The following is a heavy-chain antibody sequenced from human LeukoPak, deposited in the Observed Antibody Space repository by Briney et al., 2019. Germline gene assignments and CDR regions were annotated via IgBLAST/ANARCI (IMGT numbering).Heavy chain of an antibody. CDR1: GFTFGIYA. J-gene: IGHJ4*02. V-gene: IGHV3-23*01. CDR3: ARDARGYSGYDWNY. D-gene: IGHD5-12*01. Sequence: GGSLRLSCAASGFTFGIYAMSWVRQAPGKGLEWVSVIGGSGGSTYYADSVKGRFTISRDNSKNTLYLQMNSLRAEDTAVYYCARDARGYSGYDWNYWGQGTLVTVSS. CDR2: IGGSGGST.